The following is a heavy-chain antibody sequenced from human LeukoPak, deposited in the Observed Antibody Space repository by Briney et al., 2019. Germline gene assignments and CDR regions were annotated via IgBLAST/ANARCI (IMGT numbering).Heavy chain of an antibody. D-gene: IGHD1-26*01. Sequence: GGFLRLSCAASGFTFSSYGMHWVRQAPGKGLEWVAVISYDGSNKYYADSVKGRFTISRDNSKNTLYLQMNSLRAEDTAVYYCAKEMQNRWELYGVHYYYYYGMDVWGQGTTVTVSS. CDR2: ISYDGSNK. J-gene: IGHJ6*02. CDR1: GFTFSSYG. CDR3: AKEMQNRWELYGVHYYYYYGMDV. V-gene: IGHV3-30*18.